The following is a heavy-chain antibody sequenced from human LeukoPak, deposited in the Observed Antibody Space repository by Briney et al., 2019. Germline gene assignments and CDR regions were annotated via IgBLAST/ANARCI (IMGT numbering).Heavy chain of an antibody. J-gene: IGHJ5*02. D-gene: IGHD3-3*01. CDR2: ISAYNGNT. V-gene: IGHV1-18*01. Sequence: ASVKVSCKASGYTFTGYGISWVRQAPGQGLEWMGWISAYNGNTNYAQKLQGRVTMTTDTSTSTAYMELRSLRSDDTAVYYCARGTYYDFWSGYHPVNWFDPWGQGTLVTVSS. CDR1: GYTFTGYG. CDR3: ARGTYYDFWSGYHPVNWFDP.